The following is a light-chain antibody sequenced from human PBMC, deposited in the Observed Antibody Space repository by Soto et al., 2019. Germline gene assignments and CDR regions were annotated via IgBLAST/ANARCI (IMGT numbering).Light chain of an antibody. CDR2: GAS. J-gene: IGKJ1*01. CDR1: QSVSSSF. CDR3: QQYGSSPRT. V-gene: IGKV3-20*01. Sequence: EIVLTQSPGTLSLSPGERATLSCRASQSVSSSFLAWYQQKPGQAPRLLIYGASSRATGIPDMFSGSGSGTDVTLTLSRLEPEDFAVYYCQQYGSSPRTFGQGTKVEIK.